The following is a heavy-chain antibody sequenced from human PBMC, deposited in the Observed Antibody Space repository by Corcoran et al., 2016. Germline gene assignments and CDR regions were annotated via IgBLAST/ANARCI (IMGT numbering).Heavy chain of an antibody. CDR3: ARDSLDTAMDDAFDI. J-gene: IGHJ3*02. Sequence: QVQLQESGPGLVKPSETLSLTCTVSGGSVSSGSYYWSWIRQPPGKGLEWIGYIYYSGSTNYNPSLKSRVTISVDTSKNQFSLKLSSVTAADTAVYYCARDSLDTAMDDAFDIWGQGTMVTVSS. V-gene: IGHV4-61*01. CDR2: IYYSGST. D-gene: IGHD5-18*01. CDR1: GGSVSSGSYY.